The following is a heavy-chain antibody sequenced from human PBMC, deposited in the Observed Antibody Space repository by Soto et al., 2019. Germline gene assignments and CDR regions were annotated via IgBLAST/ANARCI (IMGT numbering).Heavy chain of an antibody. CDR2: IYDSGSS. J-gene: IGHJ4*02. Sequence: SETLSLTCTVSGASISSGDYFWSWIRQSPGKGLQWIGYIYDSGSSYYNPSLKSRVTMSVDTSKNQFSLKLSSVTAADTAVYYCAREKGYISGPKDFDYWGQGTLVTVSS. CDR1: GASISSGDYF. V-gene: IGHV4-30-4*01. D-gene: IGHD5-12*01. CDR3: AREKGYISGPKDFDY.